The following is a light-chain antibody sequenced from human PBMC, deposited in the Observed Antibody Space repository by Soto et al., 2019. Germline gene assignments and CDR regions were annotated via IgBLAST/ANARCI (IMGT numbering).Light chain of an antibody. Sequence: EIVLTQSPGTLSLSPGERATLSCRASQSVSSRSLAWFQQKPGQAPRLLIYAASSRATGIPDRFSGSGFGTDFPLTISRLEPEDFAVYYCQQYGSSPWTFGQGTKVEIK. J-gene: IGKJ1*01. CDR3: QQYGSSPWT. CDR1: QSVSSRS. V-gene: IGKV3-20*01. CDR2: AAS.